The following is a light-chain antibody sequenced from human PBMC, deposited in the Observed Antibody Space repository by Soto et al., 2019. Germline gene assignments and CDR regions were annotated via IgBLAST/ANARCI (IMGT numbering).Light chain of an antibody. CDR3: QQSFSTPRT. CDR2: AAS. V-gene: IGKV1-39*01. CDR1: QSINSY. Sequence: DIQMTQSPSSQSASVGDRVTITCRASQSINSYLNWYQQKPGKAPKLLIYAASSLQSGVPSRFNGSGSETDFTLTISSLQPDDFATYYCQQSFSTPRTFGQGTRAEI. J-gene: IGKJ1*01.